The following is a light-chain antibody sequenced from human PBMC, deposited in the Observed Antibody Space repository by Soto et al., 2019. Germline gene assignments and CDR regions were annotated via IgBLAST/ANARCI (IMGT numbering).Light chain of an antibody. Sequence: EIVLTQSPATLSVSPGERATLSCRASQSVSSNLAWYQQKPGQAPRLVIYGASTRATGIPARCSGSGSGTEFTLTISSLQSEDFAVYYCQHYNKLPLTFGGGAKVEIK. V-gene: IGKV3-15*01. CDR3: QHYNKLPLT. CDR1: QSVSSN. J-gene: IGKJ4*01. CDR2: GAS.